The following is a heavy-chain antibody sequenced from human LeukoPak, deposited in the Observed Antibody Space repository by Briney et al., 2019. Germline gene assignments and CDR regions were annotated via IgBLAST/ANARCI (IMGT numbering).Heavy chain of an antibody. V-gene: IGHV3-23*01. CDR2: ISGSGDST. CDR3: AKDRSRGGDSVDY. CDR1: GFTFSTYA. J-gene: IGHJ4*02. D-gene: IGHD4-17*01. Sequence: GGSLRLSCAVSGFTFSTYAMSWVRQAPGKGLEWVSAISGSGDSTYYADSVKGRFTISRDNSKNTLYLQMNSLRAEDTAVYYCAKDRSRGGDSVDYWGQGTLVTVSS.